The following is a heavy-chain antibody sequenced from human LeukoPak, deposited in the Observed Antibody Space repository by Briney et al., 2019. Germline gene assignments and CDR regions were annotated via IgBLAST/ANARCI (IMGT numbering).Heavy chain of an antibody. J-gene: IGHJ5*02. Sequence: RASVKVSCKASGYSFTTYDMVWVRQAPGQRLEWMGWINTDSGDTKSAHKFQGRLTISRDTSATTVYMDLSSLRSEDMAIYYCVRDELRYHYDDGVDPWGQGTLVTVSS. CDR1: GYSFTTYD. CDR2: INTDSGDT. D-gene: IGHD4-17*01. CDR3: VRDELRYHYDDGVDP. V-gene: IGHV1-3*03.